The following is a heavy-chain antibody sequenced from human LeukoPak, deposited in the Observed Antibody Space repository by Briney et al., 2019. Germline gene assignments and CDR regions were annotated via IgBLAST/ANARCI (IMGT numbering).Heavy chain of an antibody. Sequence: SETLSLTCTVSVGSISSGGYYWSWIRQHPGKGLEWIGYIYYSGSTYYNPSLKSRVTISVDTSKNQFSLKLSSVTAADTAVYYCARENFVRQQQLCWFDPWGQGTLVTVSS. CDR3: ARENFVRQQQLCWFDP. D-gene: IGHD6-13*01. V-gene: IGHV4-31*03. J-gene: IGHJ5*02. CDR2: IYYSGST. CDR1: VGSISSGGYY.